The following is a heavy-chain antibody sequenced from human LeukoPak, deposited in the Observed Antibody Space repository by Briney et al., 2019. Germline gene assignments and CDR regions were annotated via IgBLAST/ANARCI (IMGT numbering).Heavy chain of an antibody. D-gene: IGHD2-2*02. CDR3: ARDRLIDCSSTSCYTHDVVRWFDP. V-gene: IGHV1-18*01. CDR1: GYTFTSYG. CDR2: ISAYNGKT. J-gene: IGHJ5*02. Sequence: GASVKVSCKASGYTFTSYGISWVRQAPGQGLEWMGWISAYNGKTNYAQKLQGRVTMTTDTSTSTAYMELRSLRSDDTAVYYCARDRLIDCSSTSCYTHDVVRWFDPWGQGTLVTVSS.